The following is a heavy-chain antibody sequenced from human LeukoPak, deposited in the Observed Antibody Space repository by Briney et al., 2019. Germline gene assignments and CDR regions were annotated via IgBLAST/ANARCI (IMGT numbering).Heavy chain of an antibody. CDR1: GFTFSTYW. CDR2: VKFDGSEK. J-gene: IGHJ4*02. Sequence: GGSLRLSCAASGFTFSTYWMSWVRQAPGKGLEWVANVKFDGSEKYXXDSVXGRFTISRDNAKNSLYLQMNSLRAEDTAVYYCAXAPREWLWGYYFDYWGQGTLVTVSS. V-gene: IGHV3-7*01. CDR3: AXAPREWLWGYYFDY. D-gene: IGHD3-3*01.